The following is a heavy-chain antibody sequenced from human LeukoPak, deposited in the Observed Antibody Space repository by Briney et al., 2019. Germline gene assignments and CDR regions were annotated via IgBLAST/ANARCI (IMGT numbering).Heavy chain of an antibody. J-gene: IGHJ5*02. Sequence: PGGSLRLSCATSGFTFSNYAMIWVRQTPGKGLEWVSAISHSGGSTYYADSVKGRFTISRDNSKNTLYLQMNSLRAEDTAVYYCAKPSYSTPVTTGFDPWGQGTLVTVSS. D-gene: IGHD4-17*01. CDR2: ISHSGGST. V-gene: IGHV3-23*01. CDR1: GFTFSNYA. CDR3: AKPSYSTPVTTGFDP.